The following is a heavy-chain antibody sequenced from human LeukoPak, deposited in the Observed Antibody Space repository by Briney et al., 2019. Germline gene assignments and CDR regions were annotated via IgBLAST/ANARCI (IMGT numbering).Heavy chain of an antibody. CDR2: INHRGGT. J-gene: IGHJ5*02. Sequence: SETLSLTCAVYGGSFSDYYWTWLRQPPGKGLGWIGEINHRGGTNYNPSLKSRVRISLDTSKNQFSLNLTSVTAADTAVYYCAGGHRGVSAGKWFGPWGPGTLVTV. CDR1: GGSFSDYY. D-gene: IGHD2-2*01. V-gene: IGHV4-34*01. CDR3: AGGHRGVSAGKWFGP.